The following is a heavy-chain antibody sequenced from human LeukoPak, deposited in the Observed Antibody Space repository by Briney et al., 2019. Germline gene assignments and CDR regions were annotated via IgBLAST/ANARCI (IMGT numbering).Heavy chain of an antibody. V-gene: IGHV1-2*02. CDR3: ARDVAGRWLGLDY. Sequence: ASVTVSCKASGYTFTGYYMHWVRQAPGQGLEWMGWINPNSGGTNYAQKFQGRVTMTRDTSISTAYMELSRLRSDDTAVYYCARDVAGRWLGLDYWGQGTLVTVSS. CDR1: GYTFTGYY. J-gene: IGHJ4*02. D-gene: IGHD6-19*01. CDR2: INPNSGGT.